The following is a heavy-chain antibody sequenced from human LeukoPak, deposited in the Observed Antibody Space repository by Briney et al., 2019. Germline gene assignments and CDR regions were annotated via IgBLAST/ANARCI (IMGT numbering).Heavy chain of an antibody. CDR2: IYPDDPHT. Sequence: ARDSLKISCKGSRYSFTNYWIVWVRPMPGEGLEWMGIIYPDDPHTIYSLSFQGKVTISADKSISTAYLQWSSLKASDTAMYYCARPGNMNYGSGSTNLYFDYWGQGTLVTVSS. V-gene: IGHV5-51*01. D-gene: IGHD3-10*01. J-gene: IGHJ4*02. CDR3: ARPGNMNYGSGSTNLYFDY. CDR1: RYSFTNYW.